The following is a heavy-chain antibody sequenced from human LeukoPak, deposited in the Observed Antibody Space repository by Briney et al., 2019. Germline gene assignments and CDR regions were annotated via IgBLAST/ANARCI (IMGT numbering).Heavy chain of an antibody. CDR1: RGSISSYY. CDR3: ARENSGRYREFDY. CDR2: VYPSGST. V-gene: IGHV4-4*07. J-gene: IGHJ4*02. Sequence: SETLSLTCTVSRGSISSYYLTWIRQPAGTGLEWIGRVYPSGSTNYNPSLRSRVTMSVDTTKNQFSLKLSSVAAADTALYYCARENSGRYREFDYWGQGTLVTVSS. D-gene: IGHD1-26*01.